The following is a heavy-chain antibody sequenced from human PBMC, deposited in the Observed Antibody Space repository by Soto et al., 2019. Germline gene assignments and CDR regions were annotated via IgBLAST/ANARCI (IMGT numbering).Heavy chain of an antibody. J-gene: IGHJ4*02. CDR3: ARGLVQQLAHHLDY. D-gene: IGHD6-13*01. CDR1: DGKLVSRGDR. Sequence: ILRVPWTVADGKLVSRGDRWIWQQQHPGKGLEWIGYIYYSGSTYYNPSLKSRVTISVDTSKNQFSLKLSSVTAADTAVYYCARGLVQQLAHHLDYWGQGTLVTVSS. V-gene: IGHV4-31*02. CDR2: IYYSGST.